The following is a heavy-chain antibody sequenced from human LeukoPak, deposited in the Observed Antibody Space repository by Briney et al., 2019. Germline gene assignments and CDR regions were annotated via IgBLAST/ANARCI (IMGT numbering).Heavy chain of an antibody. V-gene: IGHV3-33*01. Sequence: GGSLRLSCVASRFTFSRYGMHWVRQAPGKGLEWVAVIWYDGSNKYYADSVKGRSTISRDNSKNTLYLQMNSLRAEDTAVYYCARDRIVGATRGGDFDYWGQGTLVTVSS. D-gene: IGHD1-26*01. CDR1: RFTFSRYG. CDR2: IWYDGSNK. J-gene: IGHJ4*02. CDR3: ARDRIVGATRGGDFDY.